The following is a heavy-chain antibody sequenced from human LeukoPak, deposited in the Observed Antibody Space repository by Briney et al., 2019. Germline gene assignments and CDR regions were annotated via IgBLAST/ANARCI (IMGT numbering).Heavy chain of an antibody. D-gene: IGHD2-15*01. CDR2: IYYSGST. CDR3: AREGGGGYYYGMDV. Sequence: KPSEPLPLTCSVSGGYISSYYWSWIRQPPGKGLEWIGYIYYSGSTNYNPSLKSRVTISVDTSKNQFSLKLSSVTAADTAVYYCAREGGGGYYYGMDVWGQGTTVTVSS. J-gene: IGHJ6*02. V-gene: IGHV4-59*01. CDR1: GGYISSYY.